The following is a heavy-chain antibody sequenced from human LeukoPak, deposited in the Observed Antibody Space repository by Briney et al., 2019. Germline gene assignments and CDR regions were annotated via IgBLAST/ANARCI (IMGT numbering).Heavy chain of an antibody. CDR2: IYPGDYDT. D-gene: IGHD3-10*01. CDR3: ARLYYGSGSYSWYYYYYMDV. V-gene: IGHV5-51*01. CDR1: GYSFTSYW. Sequence: GESLKISCKGSGYSFTSYWIGWVRQMPGKGLEWMGIIYPGDYDTRYSPSFQVQVTISADKSISTAYLQWSSLEASDTAMYYCARLYYGSGSYSWYYYYYMDVWGKGTTVTVSS. J-gene: IGHJ6*03.